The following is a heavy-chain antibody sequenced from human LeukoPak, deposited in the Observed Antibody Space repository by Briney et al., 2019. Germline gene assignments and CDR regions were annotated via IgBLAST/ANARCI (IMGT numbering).Heavy chain of an antibody. J-gene: IGHJ6*03. CDR3: SIGAKDYFDSSGYTYYYYYYMDV. D-gene: IGHD3-22*01. CDR1: GYRFTGHY. CDR2: INPSGGST. V-gene: IGHV1-46*01. Sequence: APVKASCKASGYRFTGHYMLWVRQAPGQGLEWMGIINPSGGSTSYAQKFTGTVTMTRATSTTPLYIEPSRLRSEDPPVSYCSIGAKDYFDSSGYTYYYYYYMDVWGKGTTVTISS.